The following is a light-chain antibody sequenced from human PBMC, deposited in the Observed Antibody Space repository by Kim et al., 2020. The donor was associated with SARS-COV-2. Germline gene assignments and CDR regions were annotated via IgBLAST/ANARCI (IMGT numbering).Light chain of an antibody. CDR2: GKN. Sequence: VALGQTVRITCQGDSLRTYYTTWFQQKPGQAPIVVFYGKNNRPSGIPDRFSGSSSGNTASLIITATQAGDEADYYCNSRDNNDNVLFGGGTRLTVL. CDR1: SLRTYY. CDR3: NSRDNNDNVL. V-gene: IGLV3-19*01. J-gene: IGLJ2*01.